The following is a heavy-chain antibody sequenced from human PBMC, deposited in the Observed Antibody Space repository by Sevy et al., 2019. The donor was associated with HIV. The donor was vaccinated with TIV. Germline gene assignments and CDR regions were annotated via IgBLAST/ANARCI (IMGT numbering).Heavy chain of an antibody. D-gene: IGHD3-16*02. J-gene: IGHJ3*02. CDR3: GRGGVYDYVWGSYRNDAFDI. V-gene: IGHV4-59*01. CDR2: IYYSGST. CDR1: GGSISSYY. Sequence: SETLSLTCTVSGGSISSYYWSWIRQPPGKGLEWIGYIYYSGSTNYNPSLKSRVTISVDTSKNQFSLKLSSVTAADTAVYYCGRGGVYDYVWGSYRNDAFDIWGQGTMVTVSS.